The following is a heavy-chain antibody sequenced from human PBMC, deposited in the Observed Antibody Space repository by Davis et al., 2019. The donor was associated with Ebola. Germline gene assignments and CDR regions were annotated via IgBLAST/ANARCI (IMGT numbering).Heavy chain of an antibody. CDR2: ISGSGGST. CDR1: GFTFSSYA. Sequence: GKSLKISCAASGFTFSSYAMSWVRQAPGKGLEWVSAISGSGGSTYYADSVKGRFTISRDNSKNTLYLQMNSLRAEDTAVYYCAKGAWELLPPAAFDIWGQGTMVTVSS. CDR3: AKGAWELLPPAAFDI. J-gene: IGHJ3*02. V-gene: IGHV3-23*01. D-gene: IGHD1-26*01.